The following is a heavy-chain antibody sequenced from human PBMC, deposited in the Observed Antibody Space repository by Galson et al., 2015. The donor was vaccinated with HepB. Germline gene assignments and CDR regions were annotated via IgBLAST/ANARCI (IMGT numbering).Heavy chain of an antibody. V-gene: IGHV4-39*02. J-gene: IGHJ2*01. CDR1: GGSVSSGRYY. D-gene: IGHD5-12*01. Sequence: SETLSLTCTVSGGSVSSGRYYWGWIRQPPGKGLEWIGSIYYSGDTDYNPSLKSRVTISIDTSRNQFSLKLSSVTAADTAVYYCARDILGLSNPLRGYDRRLWYFDLWGRGTLVTVSS. CDR2: IYYSGDT. CDR3: ARDILGLSNPLRGYDRRLWYFDL.